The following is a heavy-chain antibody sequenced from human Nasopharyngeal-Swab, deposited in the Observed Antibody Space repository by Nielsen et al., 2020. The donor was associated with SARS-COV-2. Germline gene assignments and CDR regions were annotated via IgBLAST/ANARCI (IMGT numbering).Heavy chain of an antibody. D-gene: IGHD5-18*01. CDR1: GSSFTSYW. J-gene: IGHJ4*02. V-gene: IGHV5-51*01. Sequence: GGSLRLSCKGSGSSFTSYWIGWVRQMPGKGLEWMGIIYPGDSDTRYSPSFQGQVTISADKSISTAYLQWSSLKASDTAMYYCARSDTAMVIDDYWGQGTLVTVSS. CDR2: IYPGDSDT. CDR3: ARSDTAMVIDDY.